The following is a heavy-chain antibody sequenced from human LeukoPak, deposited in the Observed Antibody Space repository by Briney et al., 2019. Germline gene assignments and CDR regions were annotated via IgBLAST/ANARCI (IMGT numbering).Heavy chain of an antibody. Sequence: GGSLRLSCAASGFTFSSYGMHWVRQAPGKGLEWVAFIRYDGSNKYYADSVKGRFTISRDNSKNTLYLQMNSLRAEDTAVYYCAKLLGYCSSTSCYDYFDYWGQGTLVTVSS. CDR1: GFTFSSYG. CDR2: IRYDGSNK. CDR3: AKLLGYCSSTSCYDYFDY. D-gene: IGHD2-2*01. J-gene: IGHJ4*02. V-gene: IGHV3-30*02.